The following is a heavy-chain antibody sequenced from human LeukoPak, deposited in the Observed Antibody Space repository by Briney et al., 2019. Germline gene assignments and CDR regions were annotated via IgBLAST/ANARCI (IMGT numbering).Heavy chain of an antibody. J-gene: IGHJ4*02. Sequence: ASVKVSCKASGYTFTGYYMHWVRQAPGQRLEWMGWINPNSGGTNYAQKFQGRVTMTRDTSISTAYMELSRLRSDDTAVYYCARNDPNRRDGYIVFDYWGQGTLVTVSS. D-gene: IGHD5-24*01. CDR3: ARNDPNRRDGYIVFDY. V-gene: IGHV1-2*02. CDR1: GYTFTGYY. CDR2: INPNSGGT.